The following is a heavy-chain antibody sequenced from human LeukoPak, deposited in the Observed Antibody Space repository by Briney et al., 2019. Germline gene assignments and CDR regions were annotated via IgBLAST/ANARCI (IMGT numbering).Heavy chain of an antibody. Sequence: GGSLRLSCAASGFTFSNAWMSWVRQAPGKGLEWVGRIKSKTDGGTTDYAAPVKGRFTISRDDSKNTLYLQMNSLKTEDTAVYYCRYQLPYYYYGMDVWGQGTTVTVSS. D-gene: IGHD2-2*01. V-gene: IGHV3-15*01. J-gene: IGHJ6*02. CDR1: GFTFSNAW. CDR2: IKSKTDGGTT. CDR3: RYQLPYYYYGMDV.